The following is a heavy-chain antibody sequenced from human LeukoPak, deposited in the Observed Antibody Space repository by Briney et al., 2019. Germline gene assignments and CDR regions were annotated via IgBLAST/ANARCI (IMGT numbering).Heavy chain of an antibody. Sequence: GGSLRLSCAASGFTFSSYAMHWVRQAPGKGLEWVAVISYDGSNKYYADSVKGRFTISRDNSKNTLYLQMDSLRAEDTAVYYCARDRAWNCFDYWGQGTLVTVSS. CDR3: ARDRAWNCFDY. CDR2: ISYDGSNK. D-gene: IGHD3-3*01. J-gene: IGHJ4*02. V-gene: IGHV3-30-3*01. CDR1: GFTFSSYA.